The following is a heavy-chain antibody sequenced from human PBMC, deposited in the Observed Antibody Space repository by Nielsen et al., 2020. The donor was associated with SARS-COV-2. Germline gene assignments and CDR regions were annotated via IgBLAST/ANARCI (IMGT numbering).Heavy chain of an antibody. Sequence: GGSLRLSCAASGFTFSSYSMNWVRQAPGKGLEWVSSISSSSSYIYYADSVKGRFTISRDNAKNSLYLQMNSLRAEDTALYYCAKDISDSMGFDYWGQGTLVTVSS. CDR1: GFTFSSYS. CDR3: AKDISDSMGFDY. D-gene: IGHD3-22*01. CDR2: ISSSSSYI. J-gene: IGHJ4*02. V-gene: IGHV3-21*04.